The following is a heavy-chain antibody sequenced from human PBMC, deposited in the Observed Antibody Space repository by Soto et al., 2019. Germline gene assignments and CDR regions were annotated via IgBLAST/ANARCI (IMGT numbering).Heavy chain of an antibody. J-gene: IGHJ5*02. V-gene: IGHV4-30-4*01. CDR3: ARTTITMIVVVMNPWFDP. CDR2: IYYSGST. Sequence: SETLSLTCTVSGGSISSYYWSWIRQPPGKGLEWIGYIYYSGSTYYNPSLKSRVTISVDTSKNQFSLKLSSVTAADTAVYYCARTTITMIVVVMNPWFDPWGQGTLVTVSS. D-gene: IGHD3-22*01. CDR1: GGSISSYY.